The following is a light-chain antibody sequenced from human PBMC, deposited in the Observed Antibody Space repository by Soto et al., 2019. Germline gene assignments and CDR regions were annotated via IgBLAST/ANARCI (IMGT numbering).Light chain of an antibody. CDR3: CSYTSSSIRV. CDR1: SSDVGGYNH. J-gene: IGLJ3*02. CDR2: EVR. Sequence: QSVLTQPASVSGFPGQSITSSCTGTSSDVGGYNHVSWYQQHPGKAPTLIIYEVRNRPSGVSNRLSGSKSGNTASLTISGLQADDEADYYCCSYTSSSIRVFGGGTKLTVL. V-gene: IGLV2-14*01.